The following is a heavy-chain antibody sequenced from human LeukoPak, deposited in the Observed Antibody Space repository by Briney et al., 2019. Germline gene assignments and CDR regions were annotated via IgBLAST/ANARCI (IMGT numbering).Heavy chain of an antibody. CDR1: GFTFSSYD. CDR3: AREARVYNFWSGYFYYYGMDG. D-gene: IGHD3-3*01. V-gene: IGHV3-33*08. Sequence: GGSLRLSCAASGFTFSSYDVSWVRQAPGKGLEWVAAISYSGSNKYYADSVKGRFTISRDNSKNTLYLQMNSLRAEDTAVYYCAREARVYNFWSGYFYYYGMDGWLQGTKVTDSS. CDR2: ISYSGSNK. J-gene: IGHJ6*02.